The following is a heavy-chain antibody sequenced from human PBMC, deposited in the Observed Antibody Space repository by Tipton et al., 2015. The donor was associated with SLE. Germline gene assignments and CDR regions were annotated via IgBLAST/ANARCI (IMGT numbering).Heavy chain of an antibody. CDR3: ATGSGGRGDY. V-gene: IGHV4-61*09. J-gene: IGHJ4*02. D-gene: IGHD2-15*01. CDR2: IHPSGST. CDR1: GGSISSGSYY. Sequence: TLSLTCTVSGGSISSGSYYWSWIRQPPGKGLEWIGYIHPSGSTNYNPSLKSRVTISVDTSRTQFSVKLSSETAADTAVYYCATGSGGRGDYWGQGALVTVSS.